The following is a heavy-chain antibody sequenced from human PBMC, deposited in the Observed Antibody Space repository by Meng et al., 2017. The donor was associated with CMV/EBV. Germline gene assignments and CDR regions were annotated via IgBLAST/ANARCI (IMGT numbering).Heavy chain of an antibody. J-gene: IGHJ6*02. Sequence: GESLKISCAASGFTFSSYSMNWVRQAPGKGLEWVSSISSSSSYIYYADSVKGRFTISRDNAKNSLYLQMNSLRSEDTAVYYCARGGYCSSTSCRDYYYGMDVWGQGTTVTVSS. D-gene: IGHD2-2*01. CDR2: ISSSSSYI. V-gene: IGHV3-21*04. CDR3: ARGGYCSSTSCRDYYYGMDV. CDR1: GFTFSSYS.